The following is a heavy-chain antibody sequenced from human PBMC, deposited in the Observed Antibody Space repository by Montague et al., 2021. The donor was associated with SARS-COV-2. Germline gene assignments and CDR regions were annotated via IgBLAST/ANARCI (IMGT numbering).Heavy chain of an antibody. J-gene: IGHJ5*02. CDR3: ARDGGTVTTFLGVGYVRGGLNWFDP. CDR2: IYYSGST. V-gene: IGHV4-39*07. D-gene: IGHD4-17*01. Sequence: SKTLSLTCTVSGGSISSSSYYWGWIRQPPGKGLEWIGSIYYSGSTYYNPSLKSRVTISVDTSKNQFSLKLSSVTAADTAVYYCARDGGTVTTFLGVGYVRGGLNWFDPGGQGTLVTVSS. CDR1: GGSISSSSYY.